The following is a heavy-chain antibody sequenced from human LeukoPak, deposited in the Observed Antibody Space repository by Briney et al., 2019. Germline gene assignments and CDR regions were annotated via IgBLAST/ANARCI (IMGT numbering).Heavy chain of an antibody. V-gene: IGHV3-33*06. D-gene: IGHD3-22*01. Sequence: GRSLRLSCAASGFTFSSYGMHWVRQAPGTGLEWVAVIWYDGSNKYYADSVKGRFTISRDNSKTTLYLQMNSLRAEDTAVYYCAKDSYYYDSSGYWAYFQHWGQGTLVTVSS. J-gene: IGHJ1*01. CDR1: GFTFSSYG. CDR3: AKDSYYYDSSGYWAYFQH. CDR2: IWYDGSNK.